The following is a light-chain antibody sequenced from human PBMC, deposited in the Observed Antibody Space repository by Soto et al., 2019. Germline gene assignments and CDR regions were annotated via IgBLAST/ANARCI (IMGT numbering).Light chain of an antibody. Sequence: DIVMTQSPESLAVSLGERATINCKSSQSVFYSSNNKNYLTWYQQKPGQPPKLLIYWASTRESGVPDRFSGNRFGTDFTLTSSSLQAEDVAVYYCQQYYSLPLTFGVGTKVEIK. CDR1: QSVFYSSNNKNY. CDR3: QQYYSLPLT. V-gene: IGKV4-1*01. J-gene: IGKJ4*01. CDR2: WAS.